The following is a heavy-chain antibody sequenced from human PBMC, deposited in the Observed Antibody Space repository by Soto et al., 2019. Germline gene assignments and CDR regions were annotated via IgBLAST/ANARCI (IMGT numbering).Heavy chain of an antibody. Sequence: ASVKVSCKASGYTFTGYYMHWVRQAPGQGLEWMGWINPNSGGTNYAQKFQGRVTMTRDTSISTAYMELSRLRSDDTAVYYCASYDSSGSYAYYYYGMDVWGQGTTVTSP. CDR1: GYTFTGYY. CDR3: ASYDSSGSYAYYYYGMDV. J-gene: IGHJ6*02. V-gene: IGHV1-2*02. D-gene: IGHD3-22*01. CDR2: INPNSGGT.